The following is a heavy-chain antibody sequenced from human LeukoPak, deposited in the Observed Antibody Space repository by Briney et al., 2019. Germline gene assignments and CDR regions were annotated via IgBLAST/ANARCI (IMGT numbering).Heavy chain of an antibody. CDR1: GGSISSSSYY. CDR3: ARVGYGDYYFDY. D-gene: IGHD4-17*01. Sequence: PSETLSLTCTVSGGSISSSSYYWGWIRQPPGKGLEWIGSIYYSGSTYYNPSLKSRVTISVDTSKNQFSLKLSSVTAADTAVYYCARVGYGDYYFDYWGQGTLVTVSS. CDR2: IYYSGST. J-gene: IGHJ4*02. V-gene: IGHV4-39*07.